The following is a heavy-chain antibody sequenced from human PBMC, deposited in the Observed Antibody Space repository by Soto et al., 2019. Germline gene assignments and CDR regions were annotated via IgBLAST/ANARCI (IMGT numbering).Heavy chain of an antibody. CDR2: ISGSGGST. D-gene: IGHD6-19*01. J-gene: IGHJ4*02. Sequence: EVQLLESGGGLVQPGGSLRLSCAASGFTFSIYAMSWVRQAPGKGLEWVSVISGSGGSTYYADSVKGRFTISRDNSKSTLYLQMNSLRAEDTAVYYCAKGPPSGWYFFDYWGQGTLVTVSS. V-gene: IGHV3-23*01. CDR1: GFTFSIYA. CDR3: AKGPPSGWYFFDY.